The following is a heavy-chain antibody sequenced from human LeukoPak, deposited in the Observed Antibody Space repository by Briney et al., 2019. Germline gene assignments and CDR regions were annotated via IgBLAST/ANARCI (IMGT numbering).Heavy chain of an antibody. D-gene: IGHD6-13*01. CDR3: ARPGYSSSQDPFDY. V-gene: IGHV3-53*01. CDR1: GFSVSSNY. J-gene: IGHJ4*02. CDR2: IYSGGST. Sequence: GGSLRLSCAASGFSVSSNYMSWVRQAPGKGLEWVSVIYSGGSTYYADSVKGRFTISRDNSKNTLYLQMNSLRAEDTAVYYCARPGYSSSQDPFDYWGQGTLVTVSS.